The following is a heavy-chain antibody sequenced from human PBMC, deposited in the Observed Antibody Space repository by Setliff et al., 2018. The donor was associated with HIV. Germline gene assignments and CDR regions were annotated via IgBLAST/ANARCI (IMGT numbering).Heavy chain of an antibody. CDR2: IYYRGST. CDR3: ATSPAGEILGSRPFYFDY. D-gene: IGHD3-10*01. CDR1: GDSINSGDYY. V-gene: IGHV4-31*03. J-gene: IGHJ4*02. Sequence: SETLSLTCTVSGDSINSGDYYWSWIRQHPGKGLEWIGYIYYRGSTYYSPSLKSRVTISEDTSKNQFSLKMRSVTAADTAVYYCATSPAGEILGSRPFYFDYWGQGTLVTVSS.